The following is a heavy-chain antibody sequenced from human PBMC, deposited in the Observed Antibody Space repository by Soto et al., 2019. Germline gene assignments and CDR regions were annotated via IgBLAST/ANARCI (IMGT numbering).Heavy chain of an antibody. CDR3: ARSRFYDILTGYYFGYYYYGMDV. CDR2: INHSGST. CDR1: GGSFSGYC. J-gene: IGHJ6*02. V-gene: IGHV4-34*01. D-gene: IGHD3-9*01. Sequence: TSETLSLTCAVYGGSFSGYCWSWIRQPPGKGLEWIGEINHSGSTNYNPSLKSRVTISVDTSNNQFSLKLSSVTAADTAVYYCARSRFYDILTGYYFGYYYYGMDVWGQGTTVTVSS.